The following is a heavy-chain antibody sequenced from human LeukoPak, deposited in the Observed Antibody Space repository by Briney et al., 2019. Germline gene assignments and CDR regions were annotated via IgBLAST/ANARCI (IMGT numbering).Heavy chain of an antibody. Sequence: SVKVSCRASGYTFTTYHMHWVRQAPGQGLEWMGRIIPILGIANYAQKFQGRVTITADKSTSTAYMELSSLRSEDTAVYYCASLEIAVAGIAGYWGQGTLVTVSS. J-gene: IGHJ4*02. CDR3: ASLEIAVAGIAGY. CDR2: IIPILGIA. D-gene: IGHD6-19*01. CDR1: GYTFTTYH. V-gene: IGHV1-69*02.